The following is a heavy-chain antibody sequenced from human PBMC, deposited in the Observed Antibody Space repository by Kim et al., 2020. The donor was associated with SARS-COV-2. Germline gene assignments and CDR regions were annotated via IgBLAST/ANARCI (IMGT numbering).Heavy chain of an antibody. CDR2: ISGSGGRT. CDR1: GFRFSTYG. Sequence: GGSLRLSCGASGFRFSTYGMNWVRQAPRKGLEWVSGISGSGGRTYYADSVKGRFTISRDNSKSTLYLQMNSLRVDDTATYYCVKDKSALDIWRQGTMVTVSS. J-gene: IGHJ3*02. V-gene: IGHV3-23*01. CDR3: VKDKSALDI.